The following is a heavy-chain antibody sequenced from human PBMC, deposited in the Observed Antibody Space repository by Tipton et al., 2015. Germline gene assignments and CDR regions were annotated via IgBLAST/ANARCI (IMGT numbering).Heavy chain of an antibody. Sequence: QLVQSGGGLLQPGGSLRLSCAASGFTFSSYTMNWFRQAPGKGLEWISYISFSGDTIYYADSVKGRFTISRDNAANTLYLQMDNLRVEDTGVYHCARSIGWGYDPWGQGTLVTVSS. D-gene: IGHD1-26*01. CDR3: ARSIGWGYDP. J-gene: IGHJ5*02. CDR1: GFTFSSYT. V-gene: IGHV3-48*04. CDR2: ISFSGDTI.